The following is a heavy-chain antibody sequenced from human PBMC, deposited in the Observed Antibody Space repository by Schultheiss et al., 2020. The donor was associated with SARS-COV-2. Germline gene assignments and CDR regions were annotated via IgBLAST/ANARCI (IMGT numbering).Heavy chain of an antibody. J-gene: IGHJ6*02. CDR3: AGSYYDSSGYYYMYYYYGMDV. CDR2: ISSSSSYI. D-gene: IGHD3-22*01. Sequence: GGSLRLSCAASGFTVSSNYMSWVRQAPGKGLEWVSSISSSSSYIYYADSVKGRFTISRDNAKNTLYLQMNSLRAEDTAVYYCAGSYYDSSGYYYMYYYYGMDVWGQGTTVTVSS. V-gene: IGHV3-21*04. CDR1: GFTVSSNY.